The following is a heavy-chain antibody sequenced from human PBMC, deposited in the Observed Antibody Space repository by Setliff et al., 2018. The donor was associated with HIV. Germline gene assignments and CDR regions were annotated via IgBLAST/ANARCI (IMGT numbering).Heavy chain of an antibody. D-gene: IGHD1-1*01. V-gene: IGHV2-5*01. CDR2: IYWNNNK. J-gene: IGHJ4*02. Sequence: SGPTLVNPTQTLTLNCTFSGLSLRTSGVGVGWIRQSPGKALEWLAFIYWNNNKHYSTSLKSRLTITKDTSKNRVVFTMTNMDPVDTATYYCAYSGRQLRGPYFDFWGQGTPVTVSS. CDR3: AYSGRQLRGPYFDF. CDR1: GLSLRTSGVG.